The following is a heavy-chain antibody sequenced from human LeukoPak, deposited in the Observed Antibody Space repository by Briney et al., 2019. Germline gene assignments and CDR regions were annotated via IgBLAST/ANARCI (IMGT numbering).Heavy chain of an antibody. CDR2: INHSGST. D-gene: IGHD5-24*01. CDR1: GGSCSVYY. CDR3: ARAMATLYYFDY. V-gene: IGHV4-34*01. Sequence: PSETLSLTCAVYGGSCSVYYWSWIRQPPGKGLEWIGGINHSGSTNDNPSLKSRVTISVDTSKNQFSLTLRSVTAADTAVYYCARAMATLYYFDYWGQGTLVSVSS. J-gene: IGHJ4*02.